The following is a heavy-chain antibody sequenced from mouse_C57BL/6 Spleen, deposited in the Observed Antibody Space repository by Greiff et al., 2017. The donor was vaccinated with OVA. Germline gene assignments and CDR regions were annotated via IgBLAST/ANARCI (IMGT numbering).Heavy chain of an antibody. J-gene: IGHJ2*01. Sequence: VQLKESGAELAKPGASVKLSCKASGYTFTSYWMHWVKQRPGQGLEWIGHINPSSGYTKYNQKFKDKATLTADKSSSTAYMQLSSLTYEDSAVYYCARGHYYGSSYFDYWGQGTTLTVSS. V-gene: IGHV1-7*01. CDR2: INPSSGYT. CDR3: ARGHYYGSSYFDY. CDR1: GYTFTSYW. D-gene: IGHD1-1*01.